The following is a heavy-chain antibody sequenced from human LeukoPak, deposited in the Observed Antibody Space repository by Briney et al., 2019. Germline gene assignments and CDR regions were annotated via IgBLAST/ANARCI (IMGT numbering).Heavy chain of an antibody. J-gene: IGHJ3*02. CDR1: GFTFSNHG. CDR2: ISGSGGRT. Sequence: GGSLRLSCAASGFTFSNHGMNWVRQAPGKGLEWVSGISGSGGRTYYADSVKGRFTISRDNSKNTVYLQMNSLRAEDTAVYYCAKDRSYGAFEIWGQGTMVTVS. V-gene: IGHV3-23*01. CDR3: AKDRSYGAFEI. D-gene: IGHD3-10*01.